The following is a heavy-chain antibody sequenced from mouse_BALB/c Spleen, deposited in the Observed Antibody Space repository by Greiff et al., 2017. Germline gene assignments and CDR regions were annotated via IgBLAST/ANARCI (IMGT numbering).Heavy chain of an antibody. J-gene: IGHJ2*01. Sequence: EVMLVESGGGLVQPGGSRKLSCAASGFTFSSFGMHWVRQAPEKGLEWVAYISSGSSTIYYADTVKGRFTISRDNPKNTLFLQMTSLRSEDTAMYYCARNGYDVPYFDYWGQGTTLTVSS. CDR1: GFTFSSFG. CDR2: ISSGSSTI. CDR3: ARNGYDVPYFDY. V-gene: IGHV5-17*02. D-gene: IGHD2-2*01.